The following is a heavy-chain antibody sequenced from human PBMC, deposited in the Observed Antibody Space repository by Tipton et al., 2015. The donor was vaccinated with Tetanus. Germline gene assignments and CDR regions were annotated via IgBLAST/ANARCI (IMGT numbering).Heavy chain of an antibody. V-gene: IGHV4-39*01. Sequence: TLSLTCTVSGGSINSTTYYWGWIRQAPGKGLEWIGSIYFSGRAYYNPSLKSRVTISIHTSKNQLSLRLTSVTATDSAVYYCGRHGGSYIAYWCFDLWGRGSLVTVSS. CDR3: GRHGGSYIAYWCFDL. D-gene: IGHD1-26*01. CDR1: GGSINSTTYY. J-gene: IGHJ2*01. CDR2: IYFSGRA.